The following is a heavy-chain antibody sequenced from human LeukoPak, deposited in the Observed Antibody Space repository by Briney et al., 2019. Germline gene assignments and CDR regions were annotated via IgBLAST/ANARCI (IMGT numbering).Heavy chain of an antibody. CDR3: VRIVGHTRPDF. CDR1: GFTFSSYW. J-gene: IGHJ4*02. D-gene: IGHD1-26*01. V-gene: IGHV3-74*01. CDR2: INTDGSTT. Sequence: GGSLRLSCAASGFTFSSYWIQWVRQAPGKGLVWVSLINTDGSTTRYADSVKGRFTISRDNAKNTMYLQMNSLRAEDTAVYFCVRIVGHTRPDFWGQGTLVTVSS.